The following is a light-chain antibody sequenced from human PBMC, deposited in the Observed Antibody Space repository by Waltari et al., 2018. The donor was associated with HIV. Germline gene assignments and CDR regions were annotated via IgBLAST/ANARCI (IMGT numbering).Light chain of an antibody. CDR3: QQYGGSPYT. CDR1: QSVIGTM. V-gene: IGKV3-20*01. J-gene: IGKJ1*01. Sequence: EIVLTQSPVSLSLSPGESVTVSCRARQSVIGTMLAWFQQRPGQAPRLLIHGVSSRAVAIPVRFTGSGSGTDFNFTISGLEPDDFASYYCQQYGGSPYTFGQGTRVE. CDR2: GVS.